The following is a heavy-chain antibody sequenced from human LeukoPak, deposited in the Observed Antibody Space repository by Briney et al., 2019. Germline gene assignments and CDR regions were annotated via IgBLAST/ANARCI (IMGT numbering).Heavy chain of an antibody. J-gene: IGHJ5*02. V-gene: IGHV4-39*07. Sequence: SETLSLTCTVSGGSISSSSYYWGWIRQPPGKGLEWIGSIYYSGSTYYNPSLKSRVTISVDTSKNQFSLKLSSVTAADTAVYYCARVIAFGCSSTSCCNWFELWGQGTLVTVSS. D-gene: IGHD2-2*01. CDR3: ARVIAFGCSSTSCCNWFEL. CDR1: GGSISSSSYY. CDR2: IYYSGST.